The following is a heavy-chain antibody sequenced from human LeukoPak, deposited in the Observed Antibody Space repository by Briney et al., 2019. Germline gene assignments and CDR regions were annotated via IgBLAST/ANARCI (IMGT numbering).Heavy chain of an antibody. CDR2: ISGYNGNT. CDR3: AREGRKDETGSYWSWFFDL. CDR1: GHTFRNSG. J-gene: IGHJ2*01. D-gene: IGHD1-26*01. V-gene: IGHV1-18*01. Sequence: GASVKVSCKASGHTFRNSGISWVRQAPGHALEWMGWISGYNGNTNYTEKFQGRVTMTIDTSTTTAYMELRSLRSDDTAVYYCAREGRKDETGSYWSWFFDLWGRGTLVSVSS.